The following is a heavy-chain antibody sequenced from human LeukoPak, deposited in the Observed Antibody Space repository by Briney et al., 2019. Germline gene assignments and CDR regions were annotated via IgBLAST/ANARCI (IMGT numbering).Heavy chain of an antibody. D-gene: IGHD6-13*01. Sequence: GASVKVSCKASGYTFTHYAIHWVRQAPGQGLEWMGWINAGHGNTKYSPKFQDRVTFSTDTSASAAYMDLSSLRSEDTAVYYCARLDSSSWYEFGYWGQGTLVTVSS. J-gene: IGHJ4*02. CDR1: GYTFTHYA. V-gene: IGHV1-3*01. CDR3: ARLDSSSWYEFGY. CDR2: INAGHGNT.